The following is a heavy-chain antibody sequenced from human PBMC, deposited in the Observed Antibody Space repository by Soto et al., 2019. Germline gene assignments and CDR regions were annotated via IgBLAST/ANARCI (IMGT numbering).Heavy chain of an antibody. J-gene: IGHJ6*03. CDR2: IKRDGSTT. V-gene: IGHV3-74*01. CDR1: GFTFSDYW. CDR3: ARGAINYYYEDG. Sequence: EVQLVESGGGLVQPGGSLRLSCAASGFTFSDYWMHWVRQAPGKGLEWVSRIKRDGSTTNYADSVKGRFTISRDNAKNTLYWEMNSLRVEDTADYYCARGAINYYYEDGWGKGTTVTVSS.